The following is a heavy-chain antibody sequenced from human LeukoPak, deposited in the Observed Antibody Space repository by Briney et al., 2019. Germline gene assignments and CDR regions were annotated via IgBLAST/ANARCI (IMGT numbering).Heavy chain of an antibody. CDR1: GFTFSSYS. Sequence: GGSLRLSCAASGFTFSSYSMNWVRQAPGKGLEWVSSISSSGAYIYLADSLKGRFTISRDNAKNSLYLQMNSLRAEDTAVYYCVRKLTGTTYFGSWGQGTLVTVSS. CDR3: VRKLTGTTYFGS. V-gene: IGHV3-21*01. J-gene: IGHJ4*02. D-gene: IGHD1-1*01. CDR2: ISSSGAYI.